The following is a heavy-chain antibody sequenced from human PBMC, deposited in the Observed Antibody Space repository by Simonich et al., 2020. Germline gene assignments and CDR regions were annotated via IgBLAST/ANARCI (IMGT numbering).Heavy chain of an antibody. V-gene: IGHV1-2*02. D-gene: IGHD1-26*01. CDR3: ARGLLSGSYYAFDI. J-gene: IGHJ3*02. CDR2: NNPNRGGK. Sequence: QVQLVQSGAEVKKPGASVTVSCKASGYTFTGYSMHWGRQAPWQGLEWMGWNNPNRGGKNYRKKVQGRVTMTRDTSISTAYMELSRLRSDDTAVYYCARGLLSGSYYAFDIWGQGTMVTVSS. CDR1: GYTFTGYS.